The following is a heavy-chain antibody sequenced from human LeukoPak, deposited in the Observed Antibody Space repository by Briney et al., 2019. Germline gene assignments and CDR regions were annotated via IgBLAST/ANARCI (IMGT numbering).Heavy chain of an antibody. CDR3: ASLVGRYSNGMYYYFDY. J-gene: IGHJ4*02. CDR1: GGSITSVNL. CDR2: MYLSGTT. Sequence: SETLSLTCAVSGGSITSVNLWAWVRQPPGKGLEWVGEMYLSGTTTCNPSLRGRATISLDRSKSQVSLRLNSVTAADTALYYCASLVGRYSNGMYYYFDYWGQGILVTVSS. D-gene: IGHD3-10*01. V-gene: IGHV4-4*02.